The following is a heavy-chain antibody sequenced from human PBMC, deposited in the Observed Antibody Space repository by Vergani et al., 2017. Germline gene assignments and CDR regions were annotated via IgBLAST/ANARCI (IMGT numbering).Heavy chain of an antibody. CDR3: ARXLSPGTTTGAFDV. CDR1: GYRFTGYW. CDR2: IYPGDSDT. V-gene: IGHV5-51*01. D-gene: IGHD1-26*01. Sequence: EVQLVLSGAEVKKPGESVTISCKGSGYRFTGYWIAWVRQMPGKGLDYVGIIYPGDSDTRYSPAFQGQVTMSAGKSIDTAYLQWSSLKASDTGTYYCARXLSPGTTTGAFDVWCQGTKVTVSS. J-gene: IGHJ3*01.